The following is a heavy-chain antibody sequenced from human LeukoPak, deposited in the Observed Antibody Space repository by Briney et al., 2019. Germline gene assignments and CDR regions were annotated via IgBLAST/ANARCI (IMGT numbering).Heavy chain of an antibody. CDR2: IGGSGDTT. J-gene: IGHJ4*02. D-gene: IGHD2-15*01. CDR1: GFTFSTYA. CDR3: VEDVVVIVAAKPGI. Sequence: GGSLRLSCAASGFTFSTYAMGWVRQAPGKGLEWVSSIGGSGDTTYYADAVKGRSTISRDNSKNTLYLQMNSLRVDDTAVYYCVEDVVVIVAAKPGIWGQGTLVTVSS. V-gene: IGHV3-23*01.